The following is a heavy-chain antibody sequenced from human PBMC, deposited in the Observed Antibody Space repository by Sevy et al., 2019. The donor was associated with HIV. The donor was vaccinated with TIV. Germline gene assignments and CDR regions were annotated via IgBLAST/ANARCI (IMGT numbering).Heavy chain of an antibody. CDR1: GFTFSSYG. CDR2: IRYDGSNK. V-gene: IGHV3-30*02. Sequence: GGSLRLSCAASGFTFSSYGMHWVRQAPGKGLEWVAFIRYDGSNKYYADSVKGRFTISRDNSKNTLYLQMNSLRAEDTAVYYCATSRYCSCGSCYGADYYYGMDVWGQGTTVTVSS. CDR3: ATSRYCSCGSCYGADYYYGMDV. D-gene: IGHD2-15*01. J-gene: IGHJ6*02.